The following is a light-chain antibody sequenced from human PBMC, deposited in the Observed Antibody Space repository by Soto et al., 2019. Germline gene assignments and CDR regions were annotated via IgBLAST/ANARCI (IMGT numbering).Light chain of an antibody. V-gene: IGKV3-15*01. CDR2: STS. CDR1: QSIGSN. CDR3: QQYKEWPFT. Sequence: EIVVTQSPATLSVSPGERATLSCRASQSIGSNLAWFQQKPGQAPRLLIYSTSSRATGVPATFSGSGFGTEFTLTISSPQSGDFAVYYCQQYKEWPFTFGPGTKVDIK. J-gene: IGKJ3*01.